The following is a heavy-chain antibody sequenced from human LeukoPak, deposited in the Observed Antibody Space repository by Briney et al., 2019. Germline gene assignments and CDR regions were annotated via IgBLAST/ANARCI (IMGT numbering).Heavy chain of an antibody. V-gene: IGHV3-23*01. CDR3: AKDARSFGGTYFDY. CDR2: MSGSDTGS. D-gene: IGHD4-23*01. CDR1: GFTLSSYS. J-gene: IGHJ4*02. Sequence: GSLRLSCVASGFTLSSYSMNWVRQAPGKGLEWVSAMSGSDTGSWYADSVKGRFTISRDTSKTTLYLQMNSLRTEDTAIYYCAKDARSFGGTYFDYWGQGIQVTVSS.